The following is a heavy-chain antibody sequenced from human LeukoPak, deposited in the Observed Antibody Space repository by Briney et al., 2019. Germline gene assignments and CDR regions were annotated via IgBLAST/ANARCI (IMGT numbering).Heavy chain of an antibody. D-gene: IGHD2-2*01. J-gene: IGHJ6*03. CDR1: GGSISSSSYY. V-gene: IGHV4-39*01. CDR2: IYYSGST. CDR3: ARGGVHSYYCSSTSCASENMDV. Sequence: PSETLSLTCTVSGGSISSSSYYWGWIRQPPGKGLEWIGSIYYSGSTYYNPSLKSRVTISVDTSKNQFSLKLSSVTAADTAVYYCARGGVHSYYCSSTSCASENMDVWGKGTTVTVSS.